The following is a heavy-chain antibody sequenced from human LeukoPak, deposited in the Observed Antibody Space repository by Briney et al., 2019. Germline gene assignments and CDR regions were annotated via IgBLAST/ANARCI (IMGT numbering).Heavy chain of an antibody. D-gene: IGHD2-2*01. CDR3: ARVGVGMYHFDH. J-gene: IGHJ4*02. CDR2: INADGNTT. CDR1: GFTLSPYW. V-gene: IGHV3-74*01. Sequence: PVSALRLSCVAIGFTLSPYWLHGVRPAPGTGLVWVPLINADGNTTTYADSVEGRSTISRNTANNTLYLQMSSQTAEDTAVYCCARVGVGMYHFDHWGQGTLVTVSS.